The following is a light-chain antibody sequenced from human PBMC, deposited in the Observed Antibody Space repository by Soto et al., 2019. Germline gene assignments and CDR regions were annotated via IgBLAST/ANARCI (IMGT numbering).Light chain of an antibody. CDR2: DAS. J-gene: IGKJ5*01. Sequence: EIVSTQSPGTLSLSPGERATLSCRASQSVTSYLAWYQQRPGQAPRLLIYDASRRATGIPARFSGSGSGADFTLTISSLEPEDFAVYYCQQRSSWPITFGQGTRLEIK. V-gene: IGKV3-11*01. CDR3: QQRSSWPIT. CDR1: QSVTSY.